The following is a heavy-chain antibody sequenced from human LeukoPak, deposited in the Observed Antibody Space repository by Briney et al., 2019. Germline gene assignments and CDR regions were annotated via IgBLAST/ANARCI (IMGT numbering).Heavy chain of an antibody. J-gene: IGHJ3*02. V-gene: IGHV4-59*08. Sequence: SETLSLTCTVSGASIISYYWNWIRQPPGRGLEWIGYIYYNGSPYYNPSLKSRVTISVDTSKNQFSLRLSSVTAADTAVCYCARTNAFDIWGQGTMVTVSS. CDR3: ARTNAFDI. CDR2: IYYNGSP. CDR1: GASIISYY.